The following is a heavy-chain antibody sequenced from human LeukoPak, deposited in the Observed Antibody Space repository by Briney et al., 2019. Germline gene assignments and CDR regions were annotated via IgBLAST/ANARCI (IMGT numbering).Heavy chain of an antibody. Sequence: GGSLRLSCAASGFTFSSYAMSWVRQAPGKGLEWVSAISGSGGSTYYADSVKGRFTISRDNSKNTLYLQMNSLRAEDTAVYYCAKDIGYYDFWSGHPGAFDIWGQGTMVTVSS. CDR3: AKDIGYYDFWSGHPGAFDI. D-gene: IGHD3-3*01. CDR2: ISGSGGST. V-gene: IGHV3-23*01. CDR1: GFTFSSYA. J-gene: IGHJ3*02.